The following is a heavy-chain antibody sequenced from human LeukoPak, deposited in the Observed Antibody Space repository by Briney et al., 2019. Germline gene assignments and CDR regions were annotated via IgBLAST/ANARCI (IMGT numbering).Heavy chain of an antibody. CDR2: INPNSGGT. CDR3: ARDRQQWLAEDWFDP. V-gene: IGHV1-2*02. CDR1: GYTFTGYY. J-gene: IGHJ5*02. Sequence: ASVKVSCKASGYTFTGYYMHWVRQAPGQGLEWMGWINPNSGGTNYAQKLQGRVTMTTDTSTSTAYMELRSLRSDDTAVYYCARDRQQWLAEDWFDPWGQGTLVTVSS. D-gene: IGHD6-19*01.